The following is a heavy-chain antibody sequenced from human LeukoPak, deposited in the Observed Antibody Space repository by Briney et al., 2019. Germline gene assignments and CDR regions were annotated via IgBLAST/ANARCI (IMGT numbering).Heavy chain of an antibody. CDR1: GGPLTSYY. CDR2: INHSGST. CDR3: ARGPNRYSGSYPPDY. J-gene: IGHJ4*02. D-gene: IGHD1-26*01. Sequence: SETLSLTCAVSGGPLTSYYWNWIRQPPGKGLEWIGEINHSGSTNYNPSLKSRVTISVDTSKNQFSLKLSSVTAADTAVYYCARGPNRYSGSYPPDYWGQGTLVTVSS. V-gene: IGHV4-34*01.